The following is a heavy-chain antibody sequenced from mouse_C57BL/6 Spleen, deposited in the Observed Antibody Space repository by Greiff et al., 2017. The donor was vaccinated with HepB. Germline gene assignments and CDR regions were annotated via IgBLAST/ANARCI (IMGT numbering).Heavy chain of an antibody. CDR1: GFTFNTYA. D-gene: IGHD4-1*01. CDR2: IRSKSSNYAT. Sequence: EVQLQESGGGLVQPKGSLKLSCAASGFTFNTYAMHWVRQAPGKGLEWVARIRSKSSNYATYYADSVKDRFTISRDDSQSMLYLQMNNLKTEDTAMYYCVRGGSNWDYYAMDYWGQGTSVTVSS. CDR3: VRGGSNWDYYAMDY. V-gene: IGHV10-3*01. J-gene: IGHJ4*01.